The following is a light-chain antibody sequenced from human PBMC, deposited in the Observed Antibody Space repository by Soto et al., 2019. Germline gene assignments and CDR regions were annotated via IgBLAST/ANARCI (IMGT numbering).Light chain of an antibody. V-gene: IGKV1-5*03. CDR3: QQYNSYPWT. CDR1: QNINSW. CDR2: EAS. Sequence: DIQMTQSPSTLSASVGDRVTITCRASQNINSWLAWYQQKPGKAPKLLIYEASSLEKGVPARFGGSGSGTEFTLTISSLQPDDFATYYCQQYNSYPWTFGQGTKVDI. J-gene: IGKJ1*01.